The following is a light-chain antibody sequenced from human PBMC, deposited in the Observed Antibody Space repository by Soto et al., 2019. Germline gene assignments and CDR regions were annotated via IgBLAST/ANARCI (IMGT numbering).Light chain of an antibody. J-gene: IGKJ4*01. Sequence: VMTQSPATLSVSPGERVTLSCRASQSVGGSLAWYRQKPGQAPRLLIYDASNRATGIPARFSGSGSGTDFTLTISSLEPEDFAVYYCQQHAHWPLTFGGGTKVDNK. CDR3: QQHAHWPLT. CDR2: DAS. V-gene: IGKV3-11*01. CDR1: QSVGGS.